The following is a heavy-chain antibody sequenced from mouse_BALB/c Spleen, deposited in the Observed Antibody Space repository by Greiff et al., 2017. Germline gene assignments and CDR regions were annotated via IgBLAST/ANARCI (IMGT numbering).Heavy chain of an antibody. V-gene: IGHV1-18*01. CDR2: INPNNGGT. J-gene: IGHJ4*01. CDR1: GYTFTDYN. CDR3: ARSRWLLRLMDY. Sequence: EVKLMESGPELVKPGASVKIPCKASGYTFTDYNMDWVKQSHGKSLEWIGDINPNNGGTIYNQKFKGKATLTVDKSSSTAYMELRSLTSEDTAAYYCARSRWLLRLMDYWGQGTSVTVSS. D-gene: IGHD2-3*01.